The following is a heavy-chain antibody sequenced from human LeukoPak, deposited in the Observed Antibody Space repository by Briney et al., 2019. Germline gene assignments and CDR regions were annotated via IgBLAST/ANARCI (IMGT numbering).Heavy chain of an antibody. CDR2: IWYDGSNK. CDR3: ARVEDGGSFRNYYYYGMDV. V-gene: IGHV3-33*01. D-gene: IGHD2-15*01. CDR1: GFTFSSYG. J-gene: IGHJ6*02. Sequence: GGSLRLSCAASGFTFSSYGMHWVRQAPGKGLEWVAVIWYDGSNKYYADSVKGRFTISRDNSKNTLYLQMNSLRAEDTAVYYCARVEDGGSFRNYYYYGMDVWGQGTTVTASS.